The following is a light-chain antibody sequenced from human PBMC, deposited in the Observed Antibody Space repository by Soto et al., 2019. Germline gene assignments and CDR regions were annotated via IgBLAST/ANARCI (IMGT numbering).Light chain of an antibody. CDR2: DVS. CDR1: SSDVGGYDY. J-gene: IGLJ1*01. V-gene: IGLV2-14*03. CDR3: SSYTSSSLYV. Sequence: QSALTQPASVSGSPGQSITISCTGTSSDVGGYDYVPWYQHHPGKAPKLMIYDVSNRPSGVSNRFSGSKSGNTASLTISGLQAVDEADYYCSSYTSSSLYVFGTGTKVTVL.